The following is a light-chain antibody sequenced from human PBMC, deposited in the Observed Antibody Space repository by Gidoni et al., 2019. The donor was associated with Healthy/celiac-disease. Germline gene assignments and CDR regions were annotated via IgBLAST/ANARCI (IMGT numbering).Light chain of an antibody. Sequence: QSALTQTASVSGSPGPSITISCTGTSSDVGRYNLVSWYQQHPGKAPKLLIYEVSKRPSGVSNRFSGSKSGNTASLTISGLQAEDEADYYCCSYAGSSTVVFGGGTKLTVL. CDR3: CSYAGSSTVV. V-gene: IGLV2-23*02. CDR2: EVS. CDR1: SSDVGRYNL. J-gene: IGLJ2*01.